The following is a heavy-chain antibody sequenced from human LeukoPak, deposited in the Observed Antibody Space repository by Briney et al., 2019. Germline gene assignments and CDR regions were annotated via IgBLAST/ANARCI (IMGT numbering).Heavy chain of an antibody. CDR3: ARSGIDFSYGMDV. J-gene: IGHJ6*04. CDR1: GYRFTSYW. CDR2: IYPDDADT. V-gene: IGHV5-51*01. Sequence: GESLQISCKGSGYRFTSYWIAWVRQMPGKGLEWMGIIYPDDADTRYSPSFQGQVTMSADTSISTAYLQWHSLKASDTATYYCARSGIDFSYGMDVWGRGTTVTVSS.